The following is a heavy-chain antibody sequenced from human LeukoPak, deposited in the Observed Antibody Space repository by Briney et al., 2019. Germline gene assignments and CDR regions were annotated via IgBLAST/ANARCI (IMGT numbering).Heavy chain of an antibody. V-gene: IGHV4-31*03. Sequence: SQTLSLTCTVSGGSISSGGYYWSWIRQHPGKGLEWIGYIYYSGSTYYNPSLKSRVTISVDTSKNQFSLKLSSVAAADTAVYYCAREGVVPAAIPVFSSYYYYMDVWGKGTTVTVSS. J-gene: IGHJ6*03. CDR3: AREGVVPAAIPVFSSYYYYMDV. CDR2: IYYSGST. D-gene: IGHD2-2*02. CDR1: GGSISSGGYY.